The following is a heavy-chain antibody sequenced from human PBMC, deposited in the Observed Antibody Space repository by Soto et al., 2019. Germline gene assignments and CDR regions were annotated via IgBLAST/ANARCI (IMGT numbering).Heavy chain of an antibody. CDR3: ARGTYYYDSSGYPGRYYFDY. Sequence: PSETLSLTCAVDGGSFSGYYWSWIRQPPGKGLEWIGEINHSGSTNYNPSLKSRVTISVDTSKNQFSLKLSSVTAADTAVYYCARGTYYYDSSGYPGRYYFDYWGQGTLVTVSS. V-gene: IGHV4-34*01. J-gene: IGHJ4*02. CDR1: GGSFSGYY. D-gene: IGHD3-22*01. CDR2: INHSGST.